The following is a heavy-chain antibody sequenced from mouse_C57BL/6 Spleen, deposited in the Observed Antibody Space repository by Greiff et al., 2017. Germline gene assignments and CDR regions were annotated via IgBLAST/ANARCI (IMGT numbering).Heavy chain of an antibody. V-gene: IGHV1-39*01. CDR3: AREDGYDGAWFAY. D-gene: IGHD2-2*01. CDR1: GYSFTDYN. J-gene: IGHJ3*01. CDR2: INPNYGST. Sequence: VQLQQSGPELVKPGASVKISCKASGYSFTDYNMNWVKQSNGQSLEWIGVINPNYGSTSYNQKFKVKSTLTVDQSSSTAYMQLNSLTSEDSAVYYCAREDGYDGAWFAYWGQGTLVTVSA.